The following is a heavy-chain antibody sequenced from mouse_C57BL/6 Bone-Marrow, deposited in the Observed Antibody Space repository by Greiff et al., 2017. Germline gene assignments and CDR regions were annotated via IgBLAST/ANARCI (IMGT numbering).Heavy chain of an antibody. J-gene: IGHJ3*01. V-gene: IGHV2-4*01. Sequence: QVQLQQSGPGLVQPSQSLSITCTVSGFSLTSYGVHWVRQPPGKGLEWLGVIWSGGSTDYNAAFISRLSISKDNSKSQVFFKMNSLQADDTAIYYCAKKQDSSGYGFAYWGQGTLVTVSA. CDR1: GFSLTSYG. D-gene: IGHD3-2*02. CDR2: IWSGGST. CDR3: AKKQDSSGYGFAY.